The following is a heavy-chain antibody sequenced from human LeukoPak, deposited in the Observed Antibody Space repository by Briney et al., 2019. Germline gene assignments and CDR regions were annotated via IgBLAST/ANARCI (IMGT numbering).Heavy chain of an antibody. CDR2: ISGSDGST. V-gene: IGHV3-23*01. CDR1: GFTFISYA. Sequence: GGSLRLSCAASGFTFISYAMSWVCQAPGKGLEWVSVISGSDGSTHYADSAKGRLTISRDNSENTLYLQMSSLRAEDTAVYYCAKESPVFDYWGQGTLVTVSS. J-gene: IGHJ4*02. CDR3: AKESPVFDY.